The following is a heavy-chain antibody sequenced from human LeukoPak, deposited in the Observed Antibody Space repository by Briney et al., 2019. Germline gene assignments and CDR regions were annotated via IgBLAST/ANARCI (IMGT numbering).Heavy chain of an antibody. CDR3: ARHRLRGYYYYYYMDV. J-gene: IGHJ6*03. CDR2: IYTSGST. CDR1: GGAIDNYY. V-gene: IGHV4-4*09. Sequence: SETLSLTCTASGGAIDNYYWSWIRQPPGKGLEWIGYIYTSGSTNYNPSLKSRVTISVDTSKNQFSLKLSSVTAADTAVYYCARHRLRGYYYYYYMDVWGKGTTATVSS. D-gene: IGHD3-10*01.